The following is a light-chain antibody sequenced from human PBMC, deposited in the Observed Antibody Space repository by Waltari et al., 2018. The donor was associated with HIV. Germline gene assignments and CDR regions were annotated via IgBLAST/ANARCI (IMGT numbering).Light chain of an antibody. CDR2: ESH. J-gene: IGLJ3*02. Sequence: NIMLTPPHSVSESPGKQSTISYAPSSVSLATTLVQWLPQRPGSYPTTVIYESHHRPSGVTDRFSGSIDRSSNSASITISGLKTEDEADYYCQSYDTSRQWVFGGGTKLTGL. CDR1: SVSLATTL. CDR3: QSYDTSRQWV. V-gene: IGLV6-57*01.